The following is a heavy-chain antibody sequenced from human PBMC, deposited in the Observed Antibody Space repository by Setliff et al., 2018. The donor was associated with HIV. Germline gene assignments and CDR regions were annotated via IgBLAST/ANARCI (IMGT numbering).Heavy chain of an antibody. Sequence: ASVKVSCKASGYNFITFGINWVRQAPGQGLGWMGRISTYSGKTDYAEKFQGRLTMTMDTSTRTVFMELRSLTLDDTSVYYCARGSAPNIVVAASLDIWGQGTLVTVSS. CDR2: ISTYSGKT. V-gene: IGHV1-18*01. CDR3: ARGSAPNIVVAASLDI. D-gene: IGHD6-19*01. CDR1: GYNFITFG. J-gene: IGHJ4*01.